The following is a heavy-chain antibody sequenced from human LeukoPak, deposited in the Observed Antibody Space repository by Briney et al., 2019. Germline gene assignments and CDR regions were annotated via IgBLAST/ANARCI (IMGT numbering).Heavy chain of an antibody. J-gene: IGHJ4*02. Sequence: ASVKVSCKVSGYTLTELSMHWVRQAPGKGLEWMGGFDPEDGETIYAQKFQGRVTMTGDTSTDTAYMELSSLRSEDTAVYYCASRVLLWFGEPDYWGQGTLVTVSS. CDR3: ASRVLLWFGEPDY. CDR1: GYTLTELS. V-gene: IGHV1-24*01. CDR2: FDPEDGET. D-gene: IGHD3-10*01.